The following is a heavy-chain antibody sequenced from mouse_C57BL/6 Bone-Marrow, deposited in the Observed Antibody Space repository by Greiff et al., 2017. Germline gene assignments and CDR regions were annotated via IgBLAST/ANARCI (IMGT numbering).Heavy chain of an antibody. CDR2: ISYDGSN. V-gene: IGHV3-6*01. CDR3: ARGGGDGDSNYAMDY. J-gene: IGHJ4*01. D-gene: IGHD2-5*01. CDR1: GYSITSGYY. Sequence: EVQLVESGPGLVKPSQSLSLTCSVTGYSITSGYYWNWLRQFPGNKLEWMGYISYDGSNNYNPSLKNRISITRDTSKNQFFLKLNSVTTEDTATYYCARGGGDGDSNYAMDYWGQGTSVTVSS.